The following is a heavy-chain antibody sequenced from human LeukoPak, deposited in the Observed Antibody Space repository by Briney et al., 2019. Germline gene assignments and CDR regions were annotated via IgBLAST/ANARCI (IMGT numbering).Heavy chain of an antibody. J-gene: IGHJ6*03. CDR3: ARPAPIPPYRYYYYMDV. D-gene: IGHD2-2*01. CDR2: IYYSGST. Sequence: SETLSLTCTVSGGSISSSSYYWGWIRQPPGKWLEWIGSIYYSGSTYYNPSLKSRVTISVDTSKNQFSLKLSSVTAADTAVYDCARPAPIPPYRYYYYMDVWGKGTTVTVSS. CDR1: GGSISSSSYY. V-gene: IGHV4-39*01.